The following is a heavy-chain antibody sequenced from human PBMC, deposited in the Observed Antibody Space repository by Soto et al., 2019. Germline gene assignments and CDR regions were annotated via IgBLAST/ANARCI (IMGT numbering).Heavy chain of an antibody. V-gene: IGHV3-23*01. CDR3: AKDSLKFGGPMDY. CDR2: ISGSGGST. J-gene: IGHJ4*02. D-gene: IGHD3-16*01. Sequence: LRLSCAASGFTFSSYSMSWVRQAPGKGLEWVSAISGSGGSTYYADSVKGRFTISRDNSKNTLYLQMSSLRAEDTAVYYCAKDSLKFGGPMDYWGQGTLVTVSS. CDR1: GFTFSSYS.